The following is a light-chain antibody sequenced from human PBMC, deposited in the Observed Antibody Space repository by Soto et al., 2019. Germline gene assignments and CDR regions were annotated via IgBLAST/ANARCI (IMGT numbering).Light chain of an antibody. Sequence: QSVLTQPPSVSAAPGQKVTMSCSGSSSNIGKYYVSWHQQLPGTAPKLLIYANVKRPSGIPDRFSGSKSGTSATLGITGLQTWDEADYYCGTWDSRLTTFVFGTRTKVTVL. CDR1: SSNIGKYY. CDR3: GTWDSRLTTFV. J-gene: IGLJ1*01. CDR2: ANV. V-gene: IGLV1-51*02.